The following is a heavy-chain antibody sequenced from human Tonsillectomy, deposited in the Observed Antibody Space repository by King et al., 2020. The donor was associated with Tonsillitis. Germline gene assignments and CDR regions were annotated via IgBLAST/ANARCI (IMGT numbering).Heavy chain of an antibody. CDR2: IYYSGST. J-gene: IGHJ4*02. CDR1: GGSISSHY. V-gene: IGHV4-59*11. CDR3: ARMVLGAFDY. D-gene: IGHD3-3*01. Sequence: QLQESGPGLVKPSETLSLTCTVSGGSISSHYWSWIRQPPGKALDWIGYIYYSGSTNYTPSLKSRVTISVDTSKNQFSLKLSSVTAADTAVYYCARMVLGAFDYWGQGTLVTVSS.